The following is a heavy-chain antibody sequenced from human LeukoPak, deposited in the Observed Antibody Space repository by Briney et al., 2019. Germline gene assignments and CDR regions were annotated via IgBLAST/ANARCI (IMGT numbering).Heavy chain of an antibody. V-gene: IGHV4-38-2*01. J-gene: IGHJ4*02. CDR1: GYSISSGYY. Sequence: SETLSLTCAVSGYSISSGYYWGWIRQPPGKGLEWIGSIYHSGSTYYNPSLKSRVTISVDTSKNQFPLKLSSVTAADTAVYYCARSGDTATYYFDYWGQGTLVTVSS. CDR3: ARSGDTATYYFDY. CDR2: IYHSGST. D-gene: IGHD5-18*01.